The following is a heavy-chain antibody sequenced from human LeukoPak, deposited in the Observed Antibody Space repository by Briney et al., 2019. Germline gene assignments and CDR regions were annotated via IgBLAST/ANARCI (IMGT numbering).Heavy chain of an antibody. J-gene: IGHJ6*03. CDR1: GITVSDNY. CDR3: ARRRLRHHYMDV. Sequence: GSLRLSCAASGITVSDNYMTWIRQPPGKGLEWIGEINHSGSTNYNPSLKSRVTISVDTSKNQFSLKLSSVTAADTAVYYCARRRLRHHYMDVWGKGTTVTISS. CDR2: INHSGST. V-gene: IGHV4-34*01.